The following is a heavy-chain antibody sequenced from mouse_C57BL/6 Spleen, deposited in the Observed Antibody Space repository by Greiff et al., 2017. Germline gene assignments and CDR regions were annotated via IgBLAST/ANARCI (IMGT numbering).Heavy chain of an antibody. CDR2: IDPSDSYT. Sequence: VQLQQPGAELVKPGASVKLSCKASGYTFTSYWMQWVKQRPGQGLEWIGEIDPSDSYTNYNQKFKGKATLTVDTSSSTAYMQLSSLTSEDSAVYYCARGVTTVVESAMDYWGQGTSVTVSS. J-gene: IGHJ4*01. CDR1: GYTFTSYW. V-gene: IGHV1-50*01. D-gene: IGHD1-1*01. CDR3: ARGVTTVVESAMDY.